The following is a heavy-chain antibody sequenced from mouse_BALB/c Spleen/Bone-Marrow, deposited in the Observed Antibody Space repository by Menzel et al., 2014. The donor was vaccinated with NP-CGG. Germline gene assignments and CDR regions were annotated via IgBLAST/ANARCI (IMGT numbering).Heavy chain of an antibody. Sequence: VQLQQSGAELVKPGASVKLSCTASGFNIKDTYMHWVKQGPEQGLEWIGRIDPANGNTKYDPKFQGKATITADTSSNTAYLQLSSLTSEDTAVYYCANYYYGSSLFAYWGQATLVTVSA. D-gene: IGHD1-1*01. CDR3: ANYYYGSSLFAY. CDR2: IDPANGNT. CDR1: GFNIKDTY. J-gene: IGHJ3*01. V-gene: IGHV14-3*02.